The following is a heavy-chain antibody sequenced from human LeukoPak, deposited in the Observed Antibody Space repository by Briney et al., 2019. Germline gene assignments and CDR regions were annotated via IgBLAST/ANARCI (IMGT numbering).Heavy chain of an antibody. CDR1: GFTFSNYA. D-gene: IGHD3-22*01. J-gene: IGHJ4*02. CDR3: AKGAREWLLLNEFDY. Sequence: GGSLRLSCAASGFTFSNYAISWVRQAPGKGLEWVAVTSYDGGNKNYADSVKGRFTISRDNSKNTLFLQMNSLRAEDTAVYYCAKGAREWLLLNEFDYWGQGTLVTVSS. V-gene: IGHV3-30*18. CDR2: TSYDGGNK.